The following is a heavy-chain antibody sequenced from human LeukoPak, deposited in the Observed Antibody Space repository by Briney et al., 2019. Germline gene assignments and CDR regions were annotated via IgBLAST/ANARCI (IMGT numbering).Heavy chain of an antibody. CDR3: ARDHTDGDAFDY. V-gene: IGHV3-48*03. D-gene: IGHD4-17*01. CDR2: ISSSGSTI. J-gene: IGHJ4*02. CDR1: GFTFSSCE. Sequence: GGSLRLSCAASGFTFSSCEMNWVRQAPGKGLEWVSYISSSGSTIYYADSVKGRFTISRDNAKNSLYLQMNSLRAEDTAVYYCARDHTDGDAFDYWGQGTLVTVSS.